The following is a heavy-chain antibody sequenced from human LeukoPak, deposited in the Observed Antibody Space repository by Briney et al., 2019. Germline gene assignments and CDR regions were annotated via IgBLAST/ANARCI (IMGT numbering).Heavy chain of an antibody. CDR2: ITSSSSYI. Sequence: GGSLRLSCAASGFTFGSYEMNWVRQAPGKGLEWVSSITSSSSYIYYADSVKGRFTISRDNAKNSLYLQMNSLRAEDTAVYYCARHVVAVGFDYWGQGTLVTVSS. CDR3: ARHVVAVGFDY. CDR1: GFTFGSYE. D-gene: IGHD3-22*01. J-gene: IGHJ4*02. V-gene: IGHV3-21*01.